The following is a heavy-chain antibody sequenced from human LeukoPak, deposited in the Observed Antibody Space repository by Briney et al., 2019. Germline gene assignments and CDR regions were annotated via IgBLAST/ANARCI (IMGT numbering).Heavy chain of an antibody. Sequence: SETLSLTCTVSGGSISSYYWSWIRQPPGKGLEWIGYIYYSGSTNYNPSLKSRVTISVDASKNQFSLKLSSVTAADTAVYYCARGRALRWPFDYWGQGTLVTVSS. J-gene: IGHJ4*02. CDR2: IYYSGST. D-gene: IGHD4-23*01. CDR1: GGSISSYY. V-gene: IGHV4-59*01. CDR3: ARGRALRWPFDY.